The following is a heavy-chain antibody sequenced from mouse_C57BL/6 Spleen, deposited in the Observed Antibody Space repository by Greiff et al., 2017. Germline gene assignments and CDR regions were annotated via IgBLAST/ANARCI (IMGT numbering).Heavy chain of an antibody. J-gene: IGHJ2*01. CDR2: IYPSDSET. D-gene: IGHD1-1*01. CDR3: ARSPYYDGSSYFDY. Sequence: QVQLKQPGAELVRPGSSVKLSCKASGYTFTSYWMDWVKQRPGQGLEWIGNIYPSDSETPYNQKFKDKATLTVDKSSSTAYMQLSSLTSEDSVVYYCARSPYYDGSSYFDYRGQGTTLTVSS. V-gene: IGHV1-61*01. CDR1: GYTFTSYW.